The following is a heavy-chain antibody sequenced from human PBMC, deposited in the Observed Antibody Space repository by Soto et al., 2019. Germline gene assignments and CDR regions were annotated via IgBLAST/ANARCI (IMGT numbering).Heavy chain of an antibody. J-gene: IGHJ6*02. V-gene: IGHV3-33*01. CDR2: LSCDGSEK. CDR3: ARGQLVNPGYYYGMDI. D-gene: IGHD3-22*01. Sequence: PGGSLRLSCAASGFPFRDYAFHWVRQPPGKGLEWVAVLSCDGSEKYYGDSVKGRFTISRDNAKNMLYLQLSSLRAEDTAVYYCARGQLVNPGYYYGMDIWGQGTTVTVSS. CDR1: GFPFRDYA.